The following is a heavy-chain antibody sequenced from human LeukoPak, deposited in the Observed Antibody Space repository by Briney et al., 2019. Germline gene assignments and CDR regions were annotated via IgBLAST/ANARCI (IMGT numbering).Heavy chain of an antibody. J-gene: IGHJ4*02. CDR1: GFTVSSNY. CDR3: AKDHLPGIVVADRDY. V-gene: IGHV3-53*01. Sequence: GGSLRLSCAASGFTVSSNYMSWVRQAPGKGLEWVSVIYSGGSTYYADSVKGRFTISRDNSKNTLYLQINSLRAEDTAVYYCAKDHLPGIVVADRDYWGQGTLVTVSS. CDR2: IYSGGST. D-gene: IGHD6-19*01.